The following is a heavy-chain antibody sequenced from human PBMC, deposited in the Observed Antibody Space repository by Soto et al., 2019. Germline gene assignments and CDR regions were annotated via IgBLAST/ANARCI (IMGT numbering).Heavy chain of an antibody. CDR3: ARVRYYDFWSGYYPPPFWFDP. CDR1: GFTFSDYY. Sequence: GGSLRLSCAASGFTFSDYYMSWIRQAPGKGLGWVSYISSSGSTIYYADSVKGRFTISRDNAKNTLYLQMNSLRAEDTAVYYCARVRYYDFWSGYYPPPFWFDPWGQGTLVTVSS. CDR2: ISSSGSTI. D-gene: IGHD3-3*01. V-gene: IGHV3-11*01. J-gene: IGHJ5*02.